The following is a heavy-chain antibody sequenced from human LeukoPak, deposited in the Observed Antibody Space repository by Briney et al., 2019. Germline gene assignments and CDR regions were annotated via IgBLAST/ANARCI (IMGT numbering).Heavy chain of an antibody. V-gene: IGHV1-69*04. CDR1: GGTFSSYA. CDR3: ARMVRFLEWTYYYYYMDV. Sequence: GASVKVSCKASGGTFSSYAISWVRQAPGQGLEWMGRIIPILGIANYAQKFQGRVTITADKSTSTAYMELSSLRSEDTAVYYCARMVRFLEWTYYYYYMDVWGKGTTVTVSS. D-gene: IGHD3-3*01. CDR2: IIPILGIA. J-gene: IGHJ6*03.